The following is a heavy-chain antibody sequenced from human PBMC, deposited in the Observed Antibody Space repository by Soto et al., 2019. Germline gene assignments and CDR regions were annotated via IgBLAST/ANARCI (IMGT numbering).Heavy chain of an antibody. D-gene: IGHD2-21*01. CDR1: GVYISNYY. V-gene: IGHV4-59*01. J-gene: IGHJ6*02. CDR3: ARLTVLIDATTQNYYYYGMDV. CDR2: ICSTGNT. Sequence: SETLSLTCSVSGVYISNYYLSWIRRPPGKGLEWIGNICSTGNTNYNPSLKNRVTISIDTSKNQFSLKLSSVTAADTAVYYCARLTVLIDATTQNYYYYGMDVWGQGTTVTVS.